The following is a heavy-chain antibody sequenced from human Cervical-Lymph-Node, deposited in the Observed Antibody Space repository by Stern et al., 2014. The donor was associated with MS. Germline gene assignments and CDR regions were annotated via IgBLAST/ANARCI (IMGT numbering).Heavy chain of an antibody. J-gene: IGHJ6*02. V-gene: IGHV1-46*01. Sequence: QVQLMQSGAEVKKPGASVKVSCKASGYTFTNYYTHWVRQAPGQGLEGMGIINPSGGSTSYAQKFQGRVTMTRDTSTSTVYMELSSLRSEDTAVYYCAREVAGHRLGMMDVWGQGTTVTVSS. D-gene: IGHD6-19*01. CDR2: INPSGGST. CDR1: GYTFTNYY. CDR3: AREVAGHRLGMMDV.